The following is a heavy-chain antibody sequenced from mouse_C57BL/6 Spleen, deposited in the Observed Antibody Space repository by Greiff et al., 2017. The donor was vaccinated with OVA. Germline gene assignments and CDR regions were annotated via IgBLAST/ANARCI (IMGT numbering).Heavy chain of an antibody. J-gene: IGHJ2*01. CDR3: ARERGRAFDY. CDR2: ISYDGSN. Sequence: EVKLMESGPGLVKPSQSLSLTCSVTGYSITSGYYWNWIRQFPGNKLEWMGYISYDGSNNYNPSLKNRISITRDTSKNQFFLKLNSVTTEDTATYYCARERGRAFDYWGQGTTLTVSS. CDR1: GYSITSGYY. V-gene: IGHV3-6*01. D-gene: IGHD3-3*01.